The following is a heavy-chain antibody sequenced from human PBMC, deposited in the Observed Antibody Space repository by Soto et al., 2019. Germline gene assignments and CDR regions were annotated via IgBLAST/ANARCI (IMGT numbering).Heavy chain of an antibody. D-gene: IGHD3-22*01. CDR2: ISYDGRNK. Sequence: QVQLVESGGGVVQPERSLRLSCAASGFTFSNYAMHWVRQAPGKGPEWVAAISYDGRNKYYADSVKGRFTISRDNSNNTLDLQMNSLRAEDTAVYYCAKGNYETSELSLNWFDPWGQGTLVTVSS. J-gene: IGHJ5*02. CDR1: GFTFSNYA. CDR3: AKGNYETSELSLNWFDP. V-gene: IGHV3-30*18.